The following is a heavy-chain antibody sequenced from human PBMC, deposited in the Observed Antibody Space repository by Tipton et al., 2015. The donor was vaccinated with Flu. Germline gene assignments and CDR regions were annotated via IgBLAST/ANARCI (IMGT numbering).Heavy chain of an antibody. Sequence: TLSLTCSVSGGSIIRGSYYWAWIRQPAGKGLEWVGHVYTNRNTNYNPSLESRVTISLDTSNNQFSLRLTSATAADTSVYYCARGDYGDYDHEADAFDLWGRGTMVVVSS. J-gene: IGHJ3*01. D-gene: IGHD4-17*01. V-gene: IGHV4-61*09. CDR1: GGSIIRGSYY. CDR2: VYTNRNT. CDR3: ARGDYGDYDHEADAFDL.